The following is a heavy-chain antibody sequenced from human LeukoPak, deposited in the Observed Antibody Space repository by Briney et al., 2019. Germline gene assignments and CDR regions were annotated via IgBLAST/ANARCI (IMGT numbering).Heavy chain of an antibody. D-gene: IGHD4-17*01. J-gene: IGHJ3*02. Sequence: SVRVSCKASGGTLSGYSMNWVRQAPGQGLEWMGGTIPIFGTTKYAQKFQGRVTITADDSTDTANMELRSLRSEDTAVYYCARADYDLASLRLDVFDMWGQGTMVTVSS. V-gene: IGHV1-69*13. CDR2: TIPIFGTT. CDR3: ARADYDLASLRLDVFDM. CDR1: GGTLSGYS.